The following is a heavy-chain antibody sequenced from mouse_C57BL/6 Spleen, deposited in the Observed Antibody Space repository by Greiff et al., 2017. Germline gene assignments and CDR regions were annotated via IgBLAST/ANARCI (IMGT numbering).Heavy chain of an antibody. V-gene: IGHV1-64*01. CDR2: IHPTSGST. D-gene: IGHD2-1*01. CDR3: ARDDGNYPYWYFDV. CDR1: GYTFTSYW. Sequence: QVQLQQPGAELVKPGASVKWSCKASGYTFTSYWMHWVKLRPGQGLEWIGMIHPTSGSTNYNEKFKGKATLTVDKSSSTAYMQLSSRTSEDSAVYYCARDDGNYPYWYFDVWGTGTTVTVSS. J-gene: IGHJ1*03.